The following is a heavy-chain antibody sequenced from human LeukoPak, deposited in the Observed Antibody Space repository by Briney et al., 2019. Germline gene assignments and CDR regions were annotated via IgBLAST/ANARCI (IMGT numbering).Heavy chain of an antibody. D-gene: IGHD2-21*02. Sequence: AGGSLRLSCAASGFTFSSYGMHWVRQAPGKGLEWVAVISYDGSNKYYADSVKGRFTISRDNSKNTLYLQMNSLRAEDTAVYYCAKSLRAIVVVTAIGYWGQGTLVTVSS. CDR3: AKSLRAIVVVTAIGY. V-gene: IGHV3-30*18. CDR1: GFTFSSYG. CDR2: ISYDGSNK. J-gene: IGHJ4*02.